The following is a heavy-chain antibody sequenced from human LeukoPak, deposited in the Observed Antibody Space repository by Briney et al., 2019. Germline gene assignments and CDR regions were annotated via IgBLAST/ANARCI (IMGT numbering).Heavy chain of an antibody. CDR2: IRSKANSYAT. V-gene: IGHV3-73*01. D-gene: IGHD5-24*01. Sequence: GGSLRLFCAASGFTFSGSAMHWVRQAPGKGLEWVGRIRSKANSYATAYAASVKGRFTISRDDTKNTAYLQMNSLKTEDTAVYYCTHEGDGYNWYYYYYYMDVWGKGTTVTVSS. J-gene: IGHJ6*03. CDR3: THEGDGYNWYYYYYYMDV. CDR1: GFTFSGSA.